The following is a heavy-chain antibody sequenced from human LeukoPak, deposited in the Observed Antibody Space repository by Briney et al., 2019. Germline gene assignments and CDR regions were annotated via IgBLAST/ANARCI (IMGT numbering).Heavy chain of an antibody. J-gene: IGHJ3*02. V-gene: IGHV4-31*03. D-gene: IGHD3-22*01. Sequence: SQTLSLTCTVSGGSISSGGYYWSWIRQHPGKGLEWIGYIYYSGSTYYNPSLKSRVTISVDTSKNQFSLRLSSVTAADAAVYYCARRGVYYDSHNAFDIWGQGTMVTVSS. CDR2: IYYSGST. CDR1: GGSISSGGYY. CDR3: ARRGVYYDSHNAFDI.